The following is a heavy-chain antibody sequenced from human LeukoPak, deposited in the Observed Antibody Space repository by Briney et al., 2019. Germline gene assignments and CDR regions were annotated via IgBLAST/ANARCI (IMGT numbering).Heavy chain of an antibody. J-gene: IGHJ6*03. CDR1: GGSISSYY. CDR3: ARGLSSGWYGLDYYYMDV. V-gene: IGHV4-59*12. Sequence: PSETLSLTCTVSGGSISSYYWSWIRQPPGKGLECIGFIYYSGNTNYNPSLKSRVTISVDTSKNQFSLKLSSVTAADTAVYYCARGLSSGWYGLDYYYMDVWGKGTTVTISS. CDR2: IYYSGNT. D-gene: IGHD6-19*01.